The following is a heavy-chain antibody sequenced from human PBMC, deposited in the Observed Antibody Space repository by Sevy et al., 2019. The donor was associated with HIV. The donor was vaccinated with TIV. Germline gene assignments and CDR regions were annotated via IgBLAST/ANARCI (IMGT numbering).Heavy chain of an antibody. V-gene: IGHV3-7*01. D-gene: IGHD5-18*01. Sequence: GGSLRLSCITSGFTFTNYWMNWVRQAPGKGLEWVANVKQGGSEKYYLDSVKGRFTLSRDNAKNSLSLQMNSLRAEDTGVYYCVRGGPLVDRALIAWGLDVWGQGTTVTVSS. J-gene: IGHJ6*02. CDR3: VRGGPLVDRALIAWGLDV. CDR1: GFTFTNYW. CDR2: VKQGGSEK.